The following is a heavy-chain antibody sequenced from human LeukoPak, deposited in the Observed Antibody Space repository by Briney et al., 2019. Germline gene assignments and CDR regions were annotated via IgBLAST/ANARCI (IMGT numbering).Heavy chain of an antibody. CDR3: AKDLSSIRCSGLCYYYMDV. CDR2: ISGSGGST. V-gene: IGHV3-23*01. J-gene: IGHJ6*03. CDR1: GFTFSTYA. D-gene: IGHD2-2*01. Sequence: PGGSLRLSCAASGFTFSTYAMSWVRQAPGKGLEWVSAISGSGGSTYYADSVKGRFTLSRDNSRNTLYLQMNSLRAEDTAVYYCAKDLSSIRCSGLCYYYMDVWGKGTTVTVSS.